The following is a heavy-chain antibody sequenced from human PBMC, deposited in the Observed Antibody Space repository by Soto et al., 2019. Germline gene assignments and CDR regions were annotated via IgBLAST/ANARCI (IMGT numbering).Heavy chain of an antibody. CDR3: ARDRNAAGSDY. J-gene: IGHJ4*02. CDR1: GFTFSDFY. D-gene: IGHD1-1*01. CDR2: ISSGSTNI. Sequence: QVQLVESGGGLVKPGGSLRLSCAASGFTFSDFYMSWIRQAPGRGLGWISYISSGSTNIFYADSVKGRFTVSRDNAKNSVYLQVDSLRAEDSAVYYCARDRNAAGSDYWGQGTLVTVSS. V-gene: IGHV3-11*01.